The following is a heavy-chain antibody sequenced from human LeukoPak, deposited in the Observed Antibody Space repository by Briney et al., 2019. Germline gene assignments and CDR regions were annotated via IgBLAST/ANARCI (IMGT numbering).Heavy chain of an antibody. CDR1: GGSISSSSYY. D-gene: IGHD1-26*01. Sequence: SETLSLTCAVSGGSISSSSYYWGWIRQPPGKGLEWIGSIYYSGSTYYNPSLKSRVTISVDTSKNQFSLKLSSVTAADTAVYYCARSRSGSHTGWFDPWGQGTLVTVSS. CDR3: ARSRSGSHTGWFDP. V-gene: IGHV4-39*01. CDR2: IYYSGST. J-gene: IGHJ5*02.